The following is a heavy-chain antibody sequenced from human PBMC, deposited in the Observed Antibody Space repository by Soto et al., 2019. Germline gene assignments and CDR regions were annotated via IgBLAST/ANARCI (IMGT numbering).Heavy chain of an antibody. CDR2: ISYDGSNK. Sequence: QVQLVESGGGVVQPGRSLRLSCAASGFTFSNYDMHWVRQAPGKGLEWVAVISYDGSNKYYADSVKGRFTISRDNSKNTLYLHMNSLRAEDTAVYYLNLSDYSKETGYYYYMDVWGKGTTVTVSS. CDR1: GFTFSNYD. CDR3: NLSDYSKETGYYYYMDV. D-gene: IGHD4-4*01. V-gene: IGHV3-30*03. J-gene: IGHJ6*03.